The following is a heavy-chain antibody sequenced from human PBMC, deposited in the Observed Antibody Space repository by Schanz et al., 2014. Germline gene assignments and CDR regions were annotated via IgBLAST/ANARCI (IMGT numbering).Heavy chain of an antibody. J-gene: IGHJ3*01. D-gene: IGHD2-2*01. CDR2: ISAYNGHT. CDR3: ARGIPYCSSASFSGLDAYDA. CDR1: GYTFTSYG. V-gene: IGHV1-18*01. Sequence: QGQLVQSGAEVKKPGASVKVSCKASGYTFTSYGITWVRQAPGQGLEWMGWISAYNGHTTYAQKIQGKANMTTGTGTITAYMELSNVRKDDTAMYYCARGIPYCSSASFSGLDAYDAWGQGTLVTDSS.